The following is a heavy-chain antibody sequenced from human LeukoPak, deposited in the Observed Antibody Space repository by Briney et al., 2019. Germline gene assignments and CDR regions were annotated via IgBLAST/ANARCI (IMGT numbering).Heavy chain of an antibody. J-gene: IGHJ4*02. D-gene: IGHD6-19*01. CDR3: ARGGLDTPIPFDD. Sequence: ASVKLSCKASGYTFTSYYMHWVRQAPGQGLEWMGWVNPNSGGTNYAQKFQGWVTMTRDTSISTAYMELSRLRSDDTAVYYCARGGLDTPIPFDDWSQGTLVTVSS. CDR2: VNPNSGGT. CDR1: GYTFTSYY. V-gene: IGHV1-2*04.